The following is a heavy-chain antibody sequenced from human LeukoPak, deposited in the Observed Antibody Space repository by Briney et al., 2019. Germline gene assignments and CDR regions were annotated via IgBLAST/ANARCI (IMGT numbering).Heavy chain of an antibody. Sequence: ASVTVSFTASGYTFNSYDIHWVRQATGQGPEWMGWIKLNSGSTDTAQKFPGRVTLTTDTSTSTAYLEPSSLTSEDTAVYYRTRLVGCSRTSCYSPDIWFDPWGQGTLVTVSP. D-gene: IGHD2-2*01. J-gene: IGHJ5*02. CDR2: IKLNSGST. CDR1: GYTFNSYD. V-gene: IGHV1-8*01. CDR3: TRLVGCSRTSCYSPDIWFDP.